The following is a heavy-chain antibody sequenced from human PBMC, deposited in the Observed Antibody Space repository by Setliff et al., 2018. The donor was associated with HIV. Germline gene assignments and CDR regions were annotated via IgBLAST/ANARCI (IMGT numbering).Heavy chain of an antibody. D-gene: IGHD3-10*01. CDR1: GGSISSHY. CDR2: MYFRGNA. V-gene: IGHV4-59*11. CDR3: ARVETTVRGATYAMDV. J-gene: IGHJ6*02. Sequence: LSLTCTVSGGSISSHYWSWIRQAPGKGLEWIGTMYFRGNARNSPSLKSRVTISVDTSKNQLSLNPTSVTAADTAVYYCARVETTVRGATYAMDVWGQGTTVTVSS.